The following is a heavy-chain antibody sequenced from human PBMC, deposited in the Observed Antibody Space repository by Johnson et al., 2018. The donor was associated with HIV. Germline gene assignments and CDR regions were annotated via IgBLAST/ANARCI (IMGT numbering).Heavy chain of an antibody. D-gene: IGHD1-26*01. CDR3: AKDMRVWERLDASES. J-gene: IGHJ3*01. Sequence: VQLVESGGGVVRPGGSLRLSCAASGFIFSSYGMHWVRQAPGKGLEYISTISSNGGRTYYANSVKGRFTISRDNSKNTLYLQMNSLRAEDTAVYYCAKDMRVWERLDASESCGEGTMVTVSS. CDR2: ISSNGGRT. V-gene: IGHV3-64*01. CDR1: GFIFSSYG.